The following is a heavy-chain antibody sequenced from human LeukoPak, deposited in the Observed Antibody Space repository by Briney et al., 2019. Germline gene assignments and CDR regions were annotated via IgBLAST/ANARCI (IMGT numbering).Heavy chain of an antibody. CDR3: AGGGDYDY. CDR2: INHSGST. CDR1: GGSFSGYY. V-gene: IGHV4-34*01. Sequence: SETLSLTCAVYGGSFSGYYWSWIRQPPGKGLEWIGEINHSGSTNYNPSLKSRVTISVDTSKNQFSLKLSSVTAADTAVYYCAGGGDYDYWGQGTLVTVSS. D-gene: IGHD4-17*01. J-gene: IGHJ4*02.